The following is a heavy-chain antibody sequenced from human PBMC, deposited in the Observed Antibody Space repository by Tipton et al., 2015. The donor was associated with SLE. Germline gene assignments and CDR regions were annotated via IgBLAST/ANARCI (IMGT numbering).Heavy chain of an antibody. J-gene: IGHJ4*02. D-gene: IGHD4-17*01. CDR2: IYYRGST. Sequence: TLSLTCSVSGVSFSDYYWTWIRQTAGKGPEWFGNIYYRGSTSYNLSLKNRVTISVDTSKNQFSLNLSSVTAADTTVYYCASKGYGDYVYYCFDYWRQGTLVTVSS. CDR3: ASKGYGDYVYYCFDY. V-gene: IGHV4-59*12. CDR1: GVSFSDYY.